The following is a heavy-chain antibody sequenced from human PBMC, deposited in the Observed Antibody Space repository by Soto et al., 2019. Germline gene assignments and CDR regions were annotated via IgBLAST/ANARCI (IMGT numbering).Heavy chain of an antibody. CDR2: IGTAGDT. CDR3: ARDSHKDRYNYYYYMDV. Sequence: GGSLRLSCAASGFTFSSYDMHWVRQATGKGLEWVSAIGTAGDTYYPGSVKGRFTISRENAKNSLYLQMNSLRAGDTAVYYCARDSHKDRYNYYYYMDVWGKGTTVTVSS. CDR1: GFTFSSYD. V-gene: IGHV3-13*01. J-gene: IGHJ6*03.